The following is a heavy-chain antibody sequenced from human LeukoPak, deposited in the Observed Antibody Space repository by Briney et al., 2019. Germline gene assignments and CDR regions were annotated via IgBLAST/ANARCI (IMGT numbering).Heavy chain of an antibody. CDR3: ARDRGYSYGPLFDY. CDR2: IIPIFGIA. V-gene: IGHV1-69*04. Sequence: SVKVSCKASGGTFSSYAISWVRQAPGQGLEWMGRIIPIFGIANYAQKFQGRVTMTTDTSTSTAYMELRSLRSDDTAVYYCARDRGYSYGPLFDYWGQGTLVTVSS. D-gene: IGHD5-18*01. J-gene: IGHJ4*02. CDR1: GGTFSSYA.